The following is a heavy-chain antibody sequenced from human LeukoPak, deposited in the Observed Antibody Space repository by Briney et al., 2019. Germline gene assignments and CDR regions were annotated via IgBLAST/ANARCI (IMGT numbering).Heavy chain of an antibody. J-gene: IGHJ4*02. CDR3: TRDCGTSGCDY. CDR2: ISGSGGST. V-gene: IGHV3-23*01. CDR1: GFTFSSYA. Sequence: GGSLRLSCAASGFTFSSYAMSWVRQAPGKGLEWVSGISGSGGSTNYADSVKGRFTISRDNSKNTLYLQMNSLRVEDTAVYYCTRDCGTSGCDYWGQGTLVTVSS. D-gene: IGHD5-12*01.